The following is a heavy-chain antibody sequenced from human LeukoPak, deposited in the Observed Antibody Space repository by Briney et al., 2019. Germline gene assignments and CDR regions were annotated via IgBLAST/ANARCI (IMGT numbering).Heavy chain of an antibody. CDR1: GFTFSSYS. D-gene: IGHD1-26*01. J-gene: IGHJ4*02. Sequence: PGGSLRLSCAASGFTFSSYSMNWVRQAPGKGLEWVSYISSSGRSILYADSVKGRFTVSRDNAKNSLYLQMNNLRAEDTAVYYCGRGIPSGSYAPDYWGQGILVIVSS. CDR2: ISSSGRSI. CDR3: GRGIPSGSYAPDY. V-gene: IGHV3-21*05.